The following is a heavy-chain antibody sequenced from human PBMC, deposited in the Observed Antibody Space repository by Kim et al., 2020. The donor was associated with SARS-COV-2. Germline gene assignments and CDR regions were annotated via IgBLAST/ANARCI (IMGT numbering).Heavy chain of an antibody. V-gene: IGHV3-33*01. CDR1: GFTFSSYG. Sequence: GGSLRLSCAASGFTFSSYGMHWVRQAPGKGLEWVAVIWYDGSNKYYADSVKGRFTISRDNSKNTLYLQMNSLRAEDTAVYYCARDGQWELHSYGMDVWGQGTTVTVSS. CDR2: IWYDGSNK. CDR3: ARDGQWELHSYGMDV. D-gene: IGHD1-26*01. J-gene: IGHJ6*02.